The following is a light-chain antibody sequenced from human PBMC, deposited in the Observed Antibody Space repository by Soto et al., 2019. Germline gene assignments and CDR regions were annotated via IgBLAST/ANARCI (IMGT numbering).Light chain of an antibody. J-gene: IGKJ1*01. V-gene: IGKV1-5*01. CDR2: DVS. Sequence: DIQMTQSPSTVSAYVGDSVTITCRASQSTTTWLAWYQQRPGKAPKLLIYDVSSLQSGVPSRFSGSGSGTDFTLTISCLQSEDFATYYCQQYYSLPWTFGQGTKVDIK. CDR1: QSTTTW. CDR3: QQYYSLPWT.